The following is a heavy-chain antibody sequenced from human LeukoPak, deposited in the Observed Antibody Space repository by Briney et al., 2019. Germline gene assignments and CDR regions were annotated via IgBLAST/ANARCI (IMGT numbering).Heavy chain of an antibody. CDR1: GFTFSSYW. V-gene: IGHV3-74*01. Sequence: QPGGSLRLSCAASGFTFSSYWMHWVRQAPGKGLVWVSRINSDGSSTSYADSVKGRLTISRDNAKNTLYLQMNSLRAEDTAVYYCARGDSSGYVDYWGQGTLVTVSS. D-gene: IGHD3-22*01. CDR3: ARGDSSGYVDY. CDR2: INSDGSST. J-gene: IGHJ4*02.